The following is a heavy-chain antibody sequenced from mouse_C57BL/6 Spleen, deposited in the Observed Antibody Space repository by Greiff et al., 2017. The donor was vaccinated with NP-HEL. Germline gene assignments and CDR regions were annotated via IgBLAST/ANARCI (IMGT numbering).Heavy chain of an antibody. Sequence: VQLQQSGPELVKPGASVKISCKASGYSFTGYYMNWVKQSPEKSLEWIGEINPSTGGTTYNQKFKAKATLTVDKSSSTAYMQLKSLTSEDSAVYYCAGGDIDSSGYWFAYWGQGTLVTVAA. D-gene: IGHD3-2*02. J-gene: IGHJ3*01. V-gene: IGHV1-42*01. CDR3: AGGDIDSSGYWFAY. CDR2: INPSTGGT. CDR1: GYSFTGYY.